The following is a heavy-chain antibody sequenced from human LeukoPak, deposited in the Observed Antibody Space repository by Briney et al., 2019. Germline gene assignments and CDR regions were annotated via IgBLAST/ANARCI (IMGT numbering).Heavy chain of an antibody. CDR1: GYTFTGYY. J-gene: IGHJ6*02. V-gene: IGHV1-8*02. CDR2: MNPNSGNT. CDR3: ARAGGYCSSTSCSLRYYYYGMDV. D-gene: IGHD2-2*01. Sequence: GASVKVSCKASGYTFTGYYMHWVRQATGQGLEWMGWMNPNSGNTGYAQKFQGRVTMTRNTSISTAYMELSSLRSEDTAVYYCARAGGYCSSTSCSLRYYYYGMDVWGQGTTVTVSS.